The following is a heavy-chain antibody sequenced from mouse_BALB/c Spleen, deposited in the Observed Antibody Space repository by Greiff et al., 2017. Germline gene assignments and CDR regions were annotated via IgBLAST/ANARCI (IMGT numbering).Heavy chain of an antibody. V-gene: IGHV1S16*01. Sequence: VQLQQPGAELVKPGASVKLSCKASGYTFTSYWMYWVKLRPGQGFEWIGEINPSNGGTNYNEKFKRKATLTVDKSSSTAYMQLSSLTSEDSAVYYCTIALPYYFDYWGQGTTLTVSS. J-gene: IGHJ2*01. CDR2: INPSNGGT. CDR1: GYTFTSYW. CDR3: TIALPYYFDY.